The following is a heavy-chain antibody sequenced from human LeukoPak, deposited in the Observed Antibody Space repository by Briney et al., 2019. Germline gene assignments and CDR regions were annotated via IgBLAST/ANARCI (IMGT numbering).Heavy chain of an antibody. CDR2: IYYSGST. CDR1: GVSISSYY. J-gene: IGHJ4*02. Sequence: SETLSLTCTVSGVSISSYYWSWIRQPPGKGLEWIGYIYYSGSTNYNPSLKSRVTISVDTSKSQFSLKLSSVTAADTAVYYCARARYFDWLLDFDYWGQGTLVTVSS. CDR3: ARARYFDWLLDFDY. D-gene: IGHD3-9*01. V-gene: IGHV4-59*01.